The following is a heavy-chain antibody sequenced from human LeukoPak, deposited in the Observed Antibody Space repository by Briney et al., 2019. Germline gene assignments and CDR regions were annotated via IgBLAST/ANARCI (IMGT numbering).Heavy chain of an antibody. J-gene: IGHJ4*02. CDR3: AGTIAEVGTSSPYFDY. CDR2: VYYSGST. D-gene: IGHD6-19*01. V-gene: IGHV4-39*01. CDR1: GGSISSSSYY. Sequence: ASETLSLTCTVSGGSISSSSYYWGWIRQPPGKGLEWIGSVYYSGSTYYKPSLKSRVTISADKSKNQFSLKLSSVTPAETAVYYCAGTIAEVGTSSPYFDYWGQGTLVTVSS.